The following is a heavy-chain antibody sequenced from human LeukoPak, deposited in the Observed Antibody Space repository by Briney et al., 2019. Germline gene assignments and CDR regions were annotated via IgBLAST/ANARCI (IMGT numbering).Heavy chain of an antibody. D-gene: IGHD3/OR15-3a*01. CDR2: IYYSGST. V-gene: IGHV4-59*01. J-gene: IGHJ6*02. CDR1: GGSISSFY. CDR3: ARSFGPYYYYGMDV. Sequence: SETLSLTCTVPGGSISSFYWNWIRQPPGKGLEWIGYIYYSGSTNYNPSLKSRVTISVDTSKNQFSLRLSSVTAADTAVYYCARSFGPYYYYGMDVWGQGTTVTVSS.